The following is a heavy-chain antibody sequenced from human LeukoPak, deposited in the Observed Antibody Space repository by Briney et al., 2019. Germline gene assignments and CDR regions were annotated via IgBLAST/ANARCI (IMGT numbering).Heavy chain of an antibody. CDR2: IYSGGNT. CDR1: GFHLSSNY. Sequence: PGGSLRLSCAASGFHLSSNYMSWVRPATGEGLEWVSFIYSGGNTYYADSVKGRFTISRDNSKNTLYLQMNSLSAEDTAVYYCARSFNGAYFDYWGQGTLVTVSS. J-gene: IGHJ4*02. CDR3: ARSFNGAYFDY. V-gene: IGHV3-53*01. D-gene: IGHD3-10*01.